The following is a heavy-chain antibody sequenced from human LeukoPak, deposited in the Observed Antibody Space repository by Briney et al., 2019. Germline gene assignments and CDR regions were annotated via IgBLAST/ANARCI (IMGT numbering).Heavy chain of an antibody. J-gene: IGHJ4*02. CDR1: GGSISSTNW. CDR2: VNVLGNT. Sequence: SETLSLTCGVSGGSISSTNWWTWVRQPPGKGLEWIGEVNVLGNTNYNPSLESRVTISIDKSENHVSLTLTSVTAADTAVYYCTREGGPFRPLDYSGQGTLVTVSS. D-gene: IGHD2/OR15-2a*01. CDR3: TREGGPFRPLDY. V-gene: IGHV4/OR15-8*02.